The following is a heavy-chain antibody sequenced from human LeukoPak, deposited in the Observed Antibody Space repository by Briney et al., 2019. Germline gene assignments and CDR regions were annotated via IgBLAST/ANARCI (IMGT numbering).Heavy chain of an antibody. CDR2: VNPKTGNT. CDR3: ARGLPLGYCTYGVCYPPKHFDL. V-gene: IGHV1-8*01. J-gene: IGHJ4*02. D-gene: IGHD2-8*01. Sequence: GASVKVSCNASGYSSTSYDINWVRQAPGQGPEWMGWVNPKTGNTGYKQKFQARVTITRDTSISAAYMELSSLTSDDTAVYFCARGLPLGYCTYGVCYPPKHFDLWGQGTLVTVSS. CDR1: GYSSTSYD.